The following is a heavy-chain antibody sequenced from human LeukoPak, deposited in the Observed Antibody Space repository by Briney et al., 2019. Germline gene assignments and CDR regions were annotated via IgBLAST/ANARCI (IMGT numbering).Heavy chain of an antibody. J-gene: IGHJ6*04. D-gene: IGHD2-2*01. CDR2: IIPIFGTA. V-gene: IGHV1-69*13. Sequence: SAKVSCKASGGTFSSYAISWVRQAPGQGLEWMGGIIPIFGTANYAQKFQGRVTITADESTSTAYMELSSLRSEDTAVYYCARALKDIVVVPAAIGVYYYYGMDVWGKGTTVTVSS. CDR1: GGTFSSYA. CDR3: ARALKDIVVVPAAIGVYYYYGMDV.